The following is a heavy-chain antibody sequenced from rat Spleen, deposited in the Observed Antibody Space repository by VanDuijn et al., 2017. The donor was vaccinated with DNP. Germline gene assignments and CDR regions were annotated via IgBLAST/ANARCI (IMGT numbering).Heavy chain of an antibody. CDR2: ITYSGAT. CDR1: GYSITNNY. CDR3: ARWNIGTSTLDY. V-gene: IGHV3-1*01. J-gene: IGHJ2*01. Sequence: EVQLQESGPGLVKPSQSLSLTCSVTGYSITNNYWVWIRKFPGIKMEWIGHITYSGATAYNPSLKSRIYITRDTSKNQFFLQLSSVTTEDTATYYCARWNIGTSTLDYWGQGVMVTVSS. D-gene: IGHD1-5*01.